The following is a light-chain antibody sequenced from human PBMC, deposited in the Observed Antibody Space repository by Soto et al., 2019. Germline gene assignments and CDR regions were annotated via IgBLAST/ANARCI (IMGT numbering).Light chain of an antibody. J-gene: IGKJ4*01. CDR3: QQYGRSPLT. CDR2: DAS. Sequence: EIVLTQSPDTLSLSPGERATLSCRASQSVRNNYLAWYQQKPGQAPRFLIYDASSRATGIPDRFSGSGSGTDFTLTISRLEPEDFAVYYCQQYGRSPLTFGGGTMVEIK. V-gene: IGKV3-20*01. CDR1: QSVRNNY.